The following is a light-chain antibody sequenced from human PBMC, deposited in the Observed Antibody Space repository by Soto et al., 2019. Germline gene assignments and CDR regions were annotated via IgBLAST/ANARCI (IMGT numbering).Light chain of an antibody. J-gene: IGLJ1*01. CDR1: SSDVGSYNL. CDR2: VGS. CDR3: CSYAGVNTVV. V-gene: IGLV2-23*01. Sequence: QSALTQPASVSGSPGQSITISCTGTSSDVGSYNLVSWYQQHPGKAPRLIIYVGSERPSGVSHRFSGSKSGNTASLTISGLQAEDEADYFCCSYAGVNTVVFGSGTKLTVL.